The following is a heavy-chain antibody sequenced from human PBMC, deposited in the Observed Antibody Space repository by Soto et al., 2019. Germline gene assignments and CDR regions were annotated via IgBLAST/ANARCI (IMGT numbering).Heavy chain of an antibody. D-gene: IGHD4-17*01. CDR1: GGSISSYY. V-gene: IGHV4-59*01. J-gene: IGHJ4*02. CDR3: ARWYGGSLDY. CDR2: IYYSGST. Sequence: QVQLQESGPGLVKPSETLSLTCTVSGGSISSYYWSWIRQPPGKGLEWIGYIYYSGSTNYNPSLKSRVTRXXDTSKNQFSLQLSSVTAADTAVYYCARWYGGSLDYWGQGTLVTVSS.